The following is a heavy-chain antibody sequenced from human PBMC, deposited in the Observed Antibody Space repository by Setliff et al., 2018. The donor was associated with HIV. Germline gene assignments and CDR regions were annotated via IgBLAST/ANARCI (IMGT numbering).Heavy chain of an antibody. CDR2: INVDSGNT. CDR1: GYTFTDYP. D-gene: IGHD3-22*01. Sequence: GASVKVSCKASGYTFTDYPVHWVRQAPGQRLEWMGWINVDSGNTKYLQDLQGRVTITKDRSASTAYMEVSNLRSEDMAVYYCARERDSNGYQFVYWGQGTLVTVSS. CDR3: ARERDSNGYQFVY. V-gene: IGHV1-3*03. J-gene: IGHJ4*02.